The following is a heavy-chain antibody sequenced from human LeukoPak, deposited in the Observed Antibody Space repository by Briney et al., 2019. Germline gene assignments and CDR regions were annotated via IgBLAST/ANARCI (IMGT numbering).Heavy chain of an antibody. J-gene: IGHJ5*02. Sequence: PAETLSLPCTVSGRSLSSSSYFWGWIRQSPGRGLEWIASIHYNGSTYYNPSLKSRVTISIDTSKNQFSLKLSSVTVADTAVYYCARALASTTIYTWFDPWGQGSLVTVSS. CDR1: GRSLSSSSYF. V-gene: IGHV4-39*01. D-gene: IGHD2-2*01. CDR3: ARALASTTIYTWFDP. CDR2: IHYNGST.